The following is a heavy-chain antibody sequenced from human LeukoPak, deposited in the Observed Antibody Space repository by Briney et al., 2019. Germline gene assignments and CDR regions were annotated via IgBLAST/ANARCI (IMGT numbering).Heavy chain of an antibody. CDR3: ARGGGSGSYYYFDY. V-gene: IGHV4-30-2*01. Sequence: SETLSLTCAVSGGSISSGGYSWSWIRQPPGKGLEWIGYIYHSGSTYYNPSLKSRVTISVDRSKNQFSLKLSSVTAADTAVYYCARGGGSGSYYYFDYWGQGTLVTVSS. CDR1: GGSISSGGYS. D-gene: IGHD3-10*01. CDR2: IYHSGST. J-gene: IGHJ4*02.